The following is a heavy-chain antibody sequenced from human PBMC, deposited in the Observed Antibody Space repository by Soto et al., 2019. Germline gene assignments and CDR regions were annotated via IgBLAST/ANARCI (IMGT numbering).Heavy chain of an antibody. CDR2: IIPIFGTA. J-gene: IGHJ5*02. D-gene: IGHD7-27*01. CDR1: GGTFSSYA. CDR3: ARAGHNWFDP. V-gene: IGHV1-69*13. Sequence: VASVKVSCKASGGTFSSYAISWVRQAPGQGLEWMGGIIPIFGTANYAQKFQGRVTITADESTSTAYMELSSLRSEDTAVYYCARAGHNWFDPWGQGTLVTVSS.